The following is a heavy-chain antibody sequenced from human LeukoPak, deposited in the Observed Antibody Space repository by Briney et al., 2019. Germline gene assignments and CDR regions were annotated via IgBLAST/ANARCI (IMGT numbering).Heavy chain of an antibody. CDR2: INPSGGST. CDR1: GYTFTSYY. V-gene: IGHV1-46*01. J-gene: IGHJ6*02. D-gene: IGHD3-22*01. CDR3: ARYPDSSGYPNYYYYYGMDV. Sequence: GASVKVSCKASGYTFTSYYMHWVRQAPGQGLEWMGIINPSGGSTSYAQKFQGRVTMTRDTSTSTVYMELSSLRSEDTAVYYCARYPDSSGYPNYYYYYGMDVWGQGTTVTVSS.